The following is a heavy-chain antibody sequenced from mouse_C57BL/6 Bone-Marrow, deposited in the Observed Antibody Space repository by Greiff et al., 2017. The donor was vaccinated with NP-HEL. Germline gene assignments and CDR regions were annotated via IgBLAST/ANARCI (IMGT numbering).Heavy chain of an antibody. D-gene: IGHD3-2*02. CDR2: IDPETGGT. CDR1: GYTFTDYE. J-gene: IGHJ2*01. CDR3: TRRLGPLDY. V-gene: IGHV1-15*01. Sequence: VQLVESGAELVRPGASVTLSCKASGYTFTDYEMHWVKQTPVHGLEWIGAIDPETGGTAYNQKFKGKAILTADKSSSTAYMELRSLTSEDSAVYYCTRRLGPLDYWGQGTTLTVSS.